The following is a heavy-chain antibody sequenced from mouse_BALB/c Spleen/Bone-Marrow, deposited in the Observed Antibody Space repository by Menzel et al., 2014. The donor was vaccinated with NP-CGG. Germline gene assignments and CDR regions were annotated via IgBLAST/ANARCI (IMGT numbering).Heavy chain of an antibody. D-gene: IGHD1-1*01. V-gene: IGHV7-3*02. J-gene: IGHJ1*01. CDR1: GFTFTDYY. CDR2: IRNKANGYTT. CDR3: ASDENYDIYWYFDV. Sequence: EVQGVESGGGLVQPGGSLRLSCATSGFTFTDYYMSWVRQTPGKELEWLGFIRNKANGYTTDYSVSVKGPFTISRDNSQSILYLQMNTLRAEDSATYSCASDENYDIYWYFDVWGAGTTVTGAS.